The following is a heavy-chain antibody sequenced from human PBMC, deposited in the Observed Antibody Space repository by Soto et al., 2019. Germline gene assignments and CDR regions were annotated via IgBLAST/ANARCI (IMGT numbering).Heavy chain of an antibody. V-gene: IGHV3-30*18. CDR3: AKGSPVRGMDV. Sequence: PGGSLRLSCAASGFTFSSYGMHWVRQAPGKGLEWVAVISYDGSNKYYADSVKGRFTISRDNSKNTLYLQMNSLRAEDTAVYYCAKGSPVRGMDVWGQGTTVTVSS. CDR2: ISYDGSNK. J-gene: IGHJ6*02. D-gene: IGHD3-10*01. CDR1: GFTFSSYG.